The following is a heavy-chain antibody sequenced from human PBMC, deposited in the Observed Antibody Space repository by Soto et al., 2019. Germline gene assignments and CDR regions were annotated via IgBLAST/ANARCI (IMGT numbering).Heavy chain of an antibody. D-gene: IGHD5-12*01. CDR1: RLTFTSYW. CDR2: IKQDGSER. J-gene: IGHJ6*01. V-gene: IGHV3-7*03. CDR3: VREGEIVVMDGLPINSCWMDG. Sequence: GVSLRLSCAASRLTFTSYWMSWVRQAPGKGLEWVANIKQDGSERYYVDSVKGRFTISRDNAKNSLFLQMNNLRADDTAVYFCVREGEIVVMDGLPINSCWMDGWALGITVTVS.